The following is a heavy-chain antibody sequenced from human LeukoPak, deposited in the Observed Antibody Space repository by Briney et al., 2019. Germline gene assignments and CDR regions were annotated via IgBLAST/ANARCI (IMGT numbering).Heavy chain of an antibody. CDR1: GYTFTSYG. CDR3: ARGPLEWELLGEVDY. J-gene: IGHJ4*02. D-gene: IGHD1-26*01. CDR2: ISAYNGNT. V-gene: IGHV1-18*01. Sequence: ASVKVSCKASGYTFTSYGISWVRQAPGQGLEWMGWISAYNGNTNYAQKLQGRVTMTTDTSTSTAYMELRSLRSDDTAVYYCARGPLEWELLGEVDYWGQGTLVTVSS.